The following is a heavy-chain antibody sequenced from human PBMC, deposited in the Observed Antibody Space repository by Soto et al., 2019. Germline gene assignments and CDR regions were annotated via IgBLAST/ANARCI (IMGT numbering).Heavy chain of an antibody. Sequence: DSVKGRFTISRDNSNNTVYLQMNSLTAEDTAVYYCARVGVDDYLNYLAHWGQGTLVTVSS. J-gene: IGHJ4*02. D-gene: IGHD4-17*01. V-gene: IGHV3-30*07. CDR3: ARVGVDDYLNYLAH.